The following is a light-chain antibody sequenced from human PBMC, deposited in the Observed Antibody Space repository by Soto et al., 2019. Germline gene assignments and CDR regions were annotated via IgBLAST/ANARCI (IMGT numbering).Light chain of an antibody. CDR1: QSVSNK. V-gene: IGKV3-11*01. CDR2: DTS. CDR3: QQRSNWPIT. J-gene: IGKJ5*01. Sequence: EIVMTQSPATLSVSPGERATLSCRASQSVSNKLAWYQHKPGQAPRVLIYDTSTRAAGIPARFSGSGSGTDFTLTISSLEPEDFAVYYCQQRSNWPITFGQGTRLEIK.